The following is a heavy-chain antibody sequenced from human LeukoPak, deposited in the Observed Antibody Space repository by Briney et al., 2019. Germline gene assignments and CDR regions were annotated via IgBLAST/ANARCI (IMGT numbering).Heavy chain of an antibody. D-gene: IGHD3-16*01. J-gene: IGHJ4*02. CDR2: ISAYNGHT. CDR1: GYTFTSYG. V-gene: IGHV1-18*01. Sequence: ASVKVSCKASGYTFTSYGISWVRQAPGQGLEWMGWISAYNGHTNYAQKLQGRVTMTTDTSTSTAYMELSSLRSDDTAVYYCARDWESRGEDYWGQGTLVTVSS. CDR3: ARDWESRGEDY.